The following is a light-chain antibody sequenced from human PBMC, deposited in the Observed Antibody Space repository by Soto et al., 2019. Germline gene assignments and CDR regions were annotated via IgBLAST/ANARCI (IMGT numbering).Light chain of an antibody. J-gene: IGKJ5*01. V-gene: IGKV1-39*01. Sequence: DIQMTQSPSSLSASVGDRVTITCRASESISRHLNWYQQKPGKAPKLLIYAASSLQNGVPSRFSGGRSGTDFSLTISNLQPEDFATYYCQQSYSTLSITFGQGTRLESK. CDR2: AAS. CDR3: QQSYSTLSIT. CDR1: ESISRH.